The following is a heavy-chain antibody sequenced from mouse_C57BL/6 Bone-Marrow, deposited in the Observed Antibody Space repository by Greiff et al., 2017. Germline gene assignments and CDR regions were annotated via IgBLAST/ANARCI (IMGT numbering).Heavy chain of an antibody. CDR3: ARSWGNYVGAMDY. CDR1: GYTFTNYW. D-gene: IGHD2-1*01. V-gene: IGHV1-63*01. Sequence: VMLVESGAELVRPGTSVKMSCKASGYTFTNYWIGWAKQRPGHGLEWIGDIYPGGGYTNYNEKFKGKATLTADKSSSTAYMQFSSLTSEDSAIYYCARSWGNYVGAMDYWGQGTSVTVSS. J-gene: IGHJ4*01. CDR2: IYPGGGYT.